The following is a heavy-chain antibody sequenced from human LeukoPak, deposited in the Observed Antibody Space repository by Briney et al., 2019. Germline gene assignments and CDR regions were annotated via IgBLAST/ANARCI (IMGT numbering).Heavy chain of an antibody. CDR2: INQSGST. CDR1: GGSFSGYY. J-gene: IGHJ6*03. D-gene: IGHD4-17*01. CDR3: ARGLRYYYYYYMDV. Sequence: SETLSLTCAVYGGSFSGYYWSWIRQPPGKGLEWIGEINQSGSTNYNPSLKSRVTISVDTSKNQFSLKLSSVTAADTAVYYCARGLRYYYYYYMDVWGKGTTVTVSS. V-gene: IGHV4-34*01.